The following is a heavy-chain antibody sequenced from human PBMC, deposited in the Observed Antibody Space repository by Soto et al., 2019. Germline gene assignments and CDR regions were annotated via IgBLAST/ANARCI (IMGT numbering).Heavy chain of an antibody. Sequence: GGSLRLSCAASGFTFSSYAMSWVRQAPGKGLEWVSAISGSGGSTYYADSVKGRFTISRDNSKNTLYLQMNSLRAEDTAVYYRAKDQGRGSSKYFYNGGRETRVTVS. V-gene: IGHV3-23*01. CDR3: AKDQGRGSSKYFYN. D-gene: IGHD6-6*01. CDR1: GFTFSSYA. J-gene: IGHJ4*02. CDR2: ISGSGGST.